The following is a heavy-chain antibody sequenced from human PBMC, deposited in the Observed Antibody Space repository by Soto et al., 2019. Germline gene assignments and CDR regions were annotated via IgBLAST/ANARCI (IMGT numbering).Heavy chain of an antibody. CDR1: GGSFSGYY. CDR2: INHSGST. V-gene: IGHV4-34*01. Sequence: SETLSLTCAVYGGSFSGYYWTWIRQPPGTGLEWIGEINHSGSTNYNPSLKSRVTISVDTSKNQFSLQLNSVTAADTALYYCARLGGYYQAFDLWGQGTLVTVSS. J-gene: IGHJ4*02. CDR3: ARLGGYYQAFDL. D-gene: IGHD3-22*01.